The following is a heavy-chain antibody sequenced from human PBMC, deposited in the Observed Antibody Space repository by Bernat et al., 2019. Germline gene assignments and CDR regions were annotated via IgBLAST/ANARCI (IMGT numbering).Heavy chain of an antibody. D-gene: IGHD2-2*01. CDR1: GFTFSSYA. V-gene: IGHV3-30-3*01. J-gene: IGHJ4*02. Sequence: QVQLVESGGGVVQPGRSLRLSCAASGFTFSSYAMHWVRQAPGKGLEWVAVISYDGSNKYYADSVKGRFTISRDKSKNTLYLQMNSLRAEDTAVYYCARGEVIVVVPAALDYWGQGTLVTVSS. CDR3: ARGEVIVVVPAALDY. CDR2: ISYDGSNK.